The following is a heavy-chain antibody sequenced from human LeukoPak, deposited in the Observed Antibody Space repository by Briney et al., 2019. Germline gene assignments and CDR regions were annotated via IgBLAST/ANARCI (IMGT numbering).Heavy chain of an antibody. CDR1: GYSFISYW. J-gene: IGHJ4*02. D-gene: IGHD5-12*01. CDR2: IDATDSDT. Sequence: GESLKISCKASGYSFISYWISWVRQMPGKGLEWMGRIDATDSDTNYSPSFQGQVTISVDRSISTVYLQWSSLKDSDNAMYYCARPGDGGYVSFDSWGQGTLVTVSS. V-gene: IGHV5-10-1*04. CDR3: ARPGDGGYVSFDS.